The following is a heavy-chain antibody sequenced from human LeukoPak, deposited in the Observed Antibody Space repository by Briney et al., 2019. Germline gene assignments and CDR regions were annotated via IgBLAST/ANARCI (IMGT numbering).Heavy chain of an antibody. V-gene: IGHV1-69*05. CDR1: GGTFSSYA. J-gene: IGHJ5*02. CDR3: ARARSPSSGYLLRDHNWFDP. Sequence: SVKVSCKASGGTFSSYAISWVRQAPGQGLEWMGGIIPIFGTENYAQKSQGRVTITTDESTSTAYMELSSLRSEDTAVYYCARARSPSSGYLLRDHNWFDPWGQGTLVTVSS. CDR2: IIPIFGTE. D-gene: IGHD3-22*01.